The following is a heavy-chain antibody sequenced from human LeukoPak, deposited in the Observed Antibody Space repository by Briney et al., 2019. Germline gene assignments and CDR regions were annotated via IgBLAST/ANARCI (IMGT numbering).Heavy chain of an antibody. CDR2: VHYTGST. V-gene: IGHV4-59*11. CDR1: GGSISSHF. CDR3: ARVERYNGDYGWFDP. D-gene: IGHD4-17*01. J-gene: IGHJ5*02. Sequence: PSETLSLTCTVSGGSISSHFWSWIRQPPGKGLEWIAYVHYTGSTNYNPSLKSRVTIAMDTSKNQFSLRLRSVTAADTAVYYCARVERYNGDYGWFDPWGQGTLVTVSS.